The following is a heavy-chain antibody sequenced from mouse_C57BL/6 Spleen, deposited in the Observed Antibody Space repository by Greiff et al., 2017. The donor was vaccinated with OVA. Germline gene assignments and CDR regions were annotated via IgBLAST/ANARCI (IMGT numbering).Heavy chain of an antibody. CDR1: GFTFSDYY. CDR3: ARDHYGSSYWYFDV. D-gene: IGHD1-1*01. Sequence: EVQRVESEGGLVQPGRSMKLSCTASGFTFSDYYMAWVRQVPEKGLEWVANINYDGSSTYYLDSLKSRFIISRDNAKNILYLQMSSLKSEDTATYYCARDHYGSSYWYFDVWGTGTTVTVSS. V-gene: IGHV5-16*01. J-gene: IGHJ1*03. CDR2: INYDGSST.